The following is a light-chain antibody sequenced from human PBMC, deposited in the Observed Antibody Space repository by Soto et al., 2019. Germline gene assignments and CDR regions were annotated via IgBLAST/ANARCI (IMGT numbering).Light chain of an antibody. J-gene: IGKJ5*01. Sequence: IKMTQSPSSLSASVGDRVTITCQASQDISKYLNWYQQKPGKAPKLLIYDASNLETGVPSKFSGRGSGTDFTLTISSLEPEDFAVYYCQQRSTWPLGVTFGQGTRLDI. CDR2: DAS. CDR3: QQRSTWPLGVT. CDR1: QDISKY. V-gene: IGKV1-33*01.